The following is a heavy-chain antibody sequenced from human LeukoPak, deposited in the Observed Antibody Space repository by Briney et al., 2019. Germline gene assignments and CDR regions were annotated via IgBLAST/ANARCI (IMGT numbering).Heavy chain of an antibody. CDR2: ISSSSSYI. CDR1: GFTFSSYS. J-gene: IGHJ4*02. Sequence: GGSLRPSCAASGFTFSSYSMNWVRQAPGKGLEWVSSISSSSSYIYYADSVKGRFTISRDNAKNSLYLQMNSLRAEDTAVYYCASPRYDFWSGPTPIFDYWGQGTLVTVSS. V-gene: IGHV3-21*01. CDR3: ASPRYDFWSGPTPIFDY. D-gene: IGHD3-3*01.